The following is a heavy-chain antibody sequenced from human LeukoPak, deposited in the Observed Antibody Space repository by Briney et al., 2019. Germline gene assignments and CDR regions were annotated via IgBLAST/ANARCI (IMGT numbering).Heavy chain of an antibody. V-gene: IGHV3-20*04. CDR3: ARGLGWFGEFNWFDP. CDR2: INWNGGST. Sequence: PGGSLRLSCAASGFTFDDYGMSWVRQAPGKGLEWVSGINWNGGSTGYADSVKGRFTISRDNAKNSLYLQMNSLRAEDTALYYCARGLGWFGEFNWFDPWGQGTLVTVSS. J-gene: IGHJ5*02. CDR1: GFTFDDYG. D-gene: IGHD3-10*01.